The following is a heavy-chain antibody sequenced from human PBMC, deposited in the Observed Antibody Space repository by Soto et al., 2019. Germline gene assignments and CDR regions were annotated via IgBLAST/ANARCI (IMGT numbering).Heavy chain of an antibody. V-gene: IGHV3-23*01. CDR3: AKTRPPTGTSYNWFDP. Sequence: EVQLLESGGGLVQPGGSLRLSCAASGFTFSSYAMSWVRQAPGKGLEWVSAISGSGGSTYYADSVKGRFTIPRDNAKNTLDLQMNSLRAEDTAVYYCAKTRPPTGTSYNWFDPWGQGTLVTVSS. CDR1: GFTFSSYA. CDR2: ISGSGGST. J-gene: IGHJ5*02. D-gene: IGHD4-17*01.